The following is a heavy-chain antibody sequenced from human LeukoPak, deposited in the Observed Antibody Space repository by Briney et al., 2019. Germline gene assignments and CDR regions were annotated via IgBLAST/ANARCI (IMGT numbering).Heavy chain of an antibody. CDR3: AREVAPGGKRGYYFDY. CDR2: ISSSSSTI. CDR1: GFTFSSYS. Sequence: PGGSLRLSCAASGFTFSSYSMNWVRQAPGKGLEWVSYISSSSSTIYYAVSVKGRFTISRDNAKNSLYLQMNSLRAEDTAVYYCAREVAPGGKRGYYFDYWGQGTLVTISS. V-gene: IGHV3-48*04. J-gene: IGHJ4*02. D-gene: IGHD4-23*01.